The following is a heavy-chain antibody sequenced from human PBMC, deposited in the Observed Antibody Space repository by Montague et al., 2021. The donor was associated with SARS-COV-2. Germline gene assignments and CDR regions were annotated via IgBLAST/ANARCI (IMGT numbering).Heavy chain of an antibody. CDR1: GGSISSRNLF. J-gene: IGHJ3*02. CDR2: VYYSGST. CDR3: ARKGISVADTGSDI. D-gene: IGHD6-19*01. Sequence: SETLSLTCSVSGGSISSRNLFWGWIRQPPGKGLEWIGSVYYSGSTYYKPSLKSRITISVDTSKNQFSLRLASVTAADTAVYYCARKGISVADTGSDIRGQGTMVIVSS. V-gene: IGHV4-39*01.